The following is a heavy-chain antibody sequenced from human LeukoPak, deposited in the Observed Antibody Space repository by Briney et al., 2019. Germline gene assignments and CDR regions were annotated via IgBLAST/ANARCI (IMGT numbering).Heavy chain of an antibody. CDR3: AGRYDSSGYPLH. CDR1: GFTFSSYR. V-gene: IGHV3-21*04. D-gene: IGHD3-22*01. Sequence: PGGSLRLSCAASGFTFSSYRMNWVRQAPGKGLEWVSSIISSSSYIYYADSVKGRFTISRDNSKNTLYLQMNSLRAEDTAVYYCAGRYDSSGYPLHWGQGTLVTVSS. J-gene: IGHJ4*02. CDR2: IISSSSYI.